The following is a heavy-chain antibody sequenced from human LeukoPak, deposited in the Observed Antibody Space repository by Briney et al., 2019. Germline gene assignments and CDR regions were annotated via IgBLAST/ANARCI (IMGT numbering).Heavy chain of an antibody. Sequence: GGSLRLSCTASGFTFSSYNMNWVRQAPGKGLEWVSYISSSSNTIYYADSVKGRFTISRDNAKNSLYLQMSSLRAEDTAVYYCATDRGWRTSGYYLYYFEYWGQEPWSPSPQ. CDR1: GFTFSSYN. J-gene: IGHJ4*01. D-gene: IGHD3-3*01. CDR3: ATDRGWRTSGYYLYYFEY. CDR2: ISSSSNTI. V-gene: IGHV3-48*01.